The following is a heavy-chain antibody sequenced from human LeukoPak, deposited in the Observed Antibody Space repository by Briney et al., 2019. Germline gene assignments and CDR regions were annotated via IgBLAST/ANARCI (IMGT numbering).Heavy chain of an antibody. J-gene: IGHJ6*02. D-gene: IGHD2-2*01. CDR1: GGSISSSSYY. Sequence: PSETLSLTCTVSGGSISSSSYYWGWIRQPPGKGLEWIGSIYYSGSTYYNPSLKSRVTISVDTSKNQFSLKLSSVTAADTAVYYCARDVVVPAASYPWYYYYGMDVWGQGTTVTVSS. V-gene: IGHV4-39*07. CDR2: IYYSGST. CDR3: ARDVVVPAASYPWYYYYGMDV.